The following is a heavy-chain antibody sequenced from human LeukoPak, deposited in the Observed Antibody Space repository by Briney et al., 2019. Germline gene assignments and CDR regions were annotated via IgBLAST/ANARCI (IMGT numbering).Heavy chain of an antibody. J-gene: IGHJ4*02. CDR1: GFTFSSYA. Sequence: GRSLRLSCAASGFTFSSYAMHWVRQAPGKGLEWVAFIWSDTTNKYYADSVKGRFTISRDNSKNTLYLQMSSLRAEDTAMYYCARDRLTTVTTFHFDYWGQGTLVTVSS. V-gene: IGHV3-33*01. D-gene: IGHD4-17*01. CDR2: IWSDTTNK. CDR3: ARDRLTTVTTFHFDY.